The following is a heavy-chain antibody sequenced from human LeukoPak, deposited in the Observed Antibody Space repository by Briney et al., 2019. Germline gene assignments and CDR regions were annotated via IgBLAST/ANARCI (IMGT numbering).Heavy chain of an antibody. V-gene: IGHV7-4-1*02. CDR1: GYTFTSYA. CDR3: ARGNYDVDTAMVKGPYYYYMDV. Sequence: ASVKVSCKASGYTFTSYAMNWVRQAPGQGLEWMGWINTNTGNPTYAQGFTGRFVFSLDTSVSTAYLQISSLKAEDTAVYYCARGNYDVDTAMVKGPYYYYMDVWGKGTTVTVSS. CDR2: INTNTGNP. D-gene: IGHD5-18*01. J-gene: IGHJ6*03.